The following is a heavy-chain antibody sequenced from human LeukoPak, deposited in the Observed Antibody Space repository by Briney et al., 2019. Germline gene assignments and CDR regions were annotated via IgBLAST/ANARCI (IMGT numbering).Heavy chain of an antibody. CDR1: GFTFSSYW. D-gene: IGHD3-3*01. CDR2: IKQDGSEE. V-gene: IGHV3-7*01. Sequence: GGSLRLSCAASGFTFSSYWMSWVRQAPGKGLEWVANIKQDGSEEYYVDSVKGRFTISRDNAKNSLYLQMNSLRAEDTAVYYCARDHYDFWSGYDYWGQGTLVTVSS. CDR3: ARDHYDFWSGYDY. J-gene: IGHJ4*02.